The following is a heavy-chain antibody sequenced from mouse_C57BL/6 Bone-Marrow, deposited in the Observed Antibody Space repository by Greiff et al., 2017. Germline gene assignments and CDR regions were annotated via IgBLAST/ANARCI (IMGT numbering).Heavy chain of an antibody. CDR1: GYTFTSYG. CDR3: ASSLPPAWFAY. D-gene: IGHD2-1*01. Sequence: QVQLQQSGAELARPGASVKLSCKASGYTFTSYGISWVKQRTGQGLEWIGEIYPRSGNTYYNEKFKGKATLTADKSSSTAYMELRSLTSEDSAVDFCASSLPPAWFAYWGQGTLVTVSA. J-gene: IGHJ3*01. V-gene: IGHV1-81*01. CDR2: IYPRSGNT.